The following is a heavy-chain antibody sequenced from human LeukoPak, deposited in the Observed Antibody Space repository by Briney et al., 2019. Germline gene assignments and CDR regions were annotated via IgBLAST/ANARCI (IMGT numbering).Heavy chain of an antibody. V-gene: IGHV1-69*05. Sequence: GSSVKVSCKASGGTFSSYAISWVRQAPGQGLEWMGGIIPIFGTANYAQKFQGRVTITTDESTSTAYMELSSLRSEDTAVYYCARDRGIAAAGTYYYYYYGMDVWGQGTTVTVSS. J-gene: IGHJ6*02. CDR3: ARDRGIAAAGTYYYYYYGMDV. CDR2: IIPIFGTA. CDR1: GGTFSSYA. D-gene: IGHD6-13*01.